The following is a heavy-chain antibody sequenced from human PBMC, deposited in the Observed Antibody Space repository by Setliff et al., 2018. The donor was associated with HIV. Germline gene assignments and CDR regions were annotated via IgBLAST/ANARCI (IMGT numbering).Heavy chain of an antibody. CDR1: GYTFTSYD. J-gene: IGHJ5*02. D-gene: IGHD2-15*01. Sequence: GASVKVSCKASGYTFTSYDISWVRQTPGQGLEWMGWMSTYNGNTNHAQKVQGRVTMTTDTSTSTVCMELRSLTSDDTALYYCARGGPPRVATLYWFDPWGQGTLVTVSS. CDR2: MSTYNGNT. CDR3: ARGGPPRVATLYWFDP. V-gene: IGHV1-18*01.